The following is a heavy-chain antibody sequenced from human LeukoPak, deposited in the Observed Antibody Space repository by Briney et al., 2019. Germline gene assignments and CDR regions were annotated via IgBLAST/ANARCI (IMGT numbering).Heavy chain of an antibody. CDR2: MYNSGTT. Sequence: PSETLSLTCTVSGASIRGSITSGTYYWNWIRQPAGKGLEWIGRMYNSGTTINYNPSLKSRVTISVDTSKNQFSLNVTSVTAADTAAYYCARSTNRVDSWGQGTLVTVSS. J-gene: IGHJ4*02. D-gene: IGHD1-14*01. V-gene: IGHV4-61*02. CDR1: GASIRGSITSGTYY. CDR3: ARSTNRVDS.